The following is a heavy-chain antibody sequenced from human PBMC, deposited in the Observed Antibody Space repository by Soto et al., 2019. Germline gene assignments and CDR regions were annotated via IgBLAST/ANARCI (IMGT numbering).Heavy chain of an antibody. Sequence: PGESLKISCKGSGYIFTNYWIAWVRQMPGKGLEWMGIIFPGDSDTRYSPSFQGQVTISADKSINTAYLQWSSLKASDTAVYYCARRVSDYPDFDFWGQGALVTVSS. J-gene: IGHJ4*02. CDR3: ARRVSDYPDFDF. CDR1: GYIFTNYW. CDR2: IFPGDSDT. D-gene: IGHD3-10*01. V-gene: IGHV5-51*01.